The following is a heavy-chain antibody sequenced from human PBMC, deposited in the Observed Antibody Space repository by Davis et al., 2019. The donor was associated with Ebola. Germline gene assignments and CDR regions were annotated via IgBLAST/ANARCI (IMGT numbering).Heavy chain of an antibody. CDR1: GYSVSSGYY. Sequence: SETLSLTCTVSGYSVSSGYYWGWIRQPPGKGLEWIGSIYYSGSTNYNPSLKSRVTISVDTSKNQFSLKLSSVTAADTAVYYCARVGTMVRGVLYYYYYVDVWGQGTTVTVSS. J-gene: IGHJ6*03. D-gene: IGHD3-10*01. V-gene: IGHV4-38-2*02. CDR3: ARVGTMVRGVLYYYYYVDV. CDR2: IYYSGST.